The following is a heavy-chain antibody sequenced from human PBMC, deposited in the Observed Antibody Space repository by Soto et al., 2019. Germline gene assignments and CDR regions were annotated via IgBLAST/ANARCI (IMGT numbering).Heavy chain of an antibody. CDR3: AREPYYYGSGSYYTFFWFDP. V-gene: IGHV1-69*04. D-gene: IGHD3-10*01. CDR1: GGTFSSYT. J-gene: IGHJ5*02. CDR2: IIPILGIA. Sequence: SVKVSCKASGGTFSSYTISWVRQAPGQGLEWMGRIIPILGIANYAQKFQGRVTITADKSTSTAYMELSSLRSEDTAVYYCAREPYYYGSGSYYTFFWFDPWGQGTLVTVSS.